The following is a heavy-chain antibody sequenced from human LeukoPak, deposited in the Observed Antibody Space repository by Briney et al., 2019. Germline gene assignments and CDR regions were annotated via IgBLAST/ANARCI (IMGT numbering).Heavy chain of an antibody. V-gene: IGHV3-23*01. CDR1: GFTFGRSA. CDR3: AKDGLYYDGSEHVYYFDS. D-gene: IGHD3-22*01. J-gene: IGHJ4*02. CDR2: IIYSGGAT. Sequence: GGSLILSCAASGFTFGRSAMTWVRQGPGTGLEFVASIIYSGGATYYADSVKGRFTISRDNSKNTLYLQMNSLRAEDTALYYCAKDGLYYDGSEHVYYFDSWGQGTLVTVSS.